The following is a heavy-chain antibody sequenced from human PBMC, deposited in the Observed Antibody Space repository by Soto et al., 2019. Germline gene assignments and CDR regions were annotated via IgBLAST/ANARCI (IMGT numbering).Heavy chain of an antibody. CDR1: GFPFTSYG. V-gene: IGHV3-30*03. CDR3: VGGQYYFDY. D-gene: IGHD3-10*01. Sequence: QVQLVESGGGVVQPGRSLRLSCAASGFPFTSYGMHWVREGPDKGLEWVAIISYDGRDKYYADSVKGRCTISRDNSKNTLYLQMDSLRPEDTALYYCVGGQYYFDYRGQGNLVIVSS. CDR2: ISYDGRDK. J-gene: IGHJ4*02.